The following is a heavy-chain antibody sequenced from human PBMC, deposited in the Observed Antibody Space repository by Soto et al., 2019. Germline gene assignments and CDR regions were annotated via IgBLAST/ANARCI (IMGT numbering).Heavy chain of an antibody. V-gene: IGHV3-30*03. CDR1: GFTFSSFD. Sequence: PGGSLRLSCVASGFTFSSFDMHWVRQAPATGLQWVAAISFDGSQKYYVDSVKGRFTISRDNSKNSLYLEMNSLRNEDTGMYYCTRDTGRGIRYYHFWRSWGQG. CDR3: TRDTGRGIRYYHFWRS. D-gene: IGHD3-3*02. J-gene: IGHJ5*02. CDR2: ISFDGSQK.